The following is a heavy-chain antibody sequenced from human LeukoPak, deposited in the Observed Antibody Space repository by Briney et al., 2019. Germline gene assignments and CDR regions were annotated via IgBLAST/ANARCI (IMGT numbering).Heavy chain of an antibody. V-gene: IGHV4-34*01. CDR2: INHSGST. CDR3: ARGGPNIVVVPAAILNWFDP. J-gene: IGHJ5*02. Sequence: SETLSLTCAVYGGSFSGYHWSWIRQPPGKGLEWIGEINHSGSTNYNPSLKSRVTISVDTSKNQFSLKLSSVTAADTAVYYCARGGPNIVVVPAAILNWFDPWGQGTLVTVSS. D-gene: IGHD2-2*01. CDR1: GGSFSGYH.